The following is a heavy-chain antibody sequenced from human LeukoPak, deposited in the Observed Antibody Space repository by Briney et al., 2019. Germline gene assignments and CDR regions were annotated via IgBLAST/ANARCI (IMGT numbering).Heavy chain of an antibody. CDR2: ISSSSGYI. V-gene: IGHV3-21*01. D-gene: IGHD1-26*01. Sequence: PGGSLRLSCAASGFTFSSYAMNWVRQAPGEGLEWVSCISSSSGYIYYADSVKGRFTISRDDAKSSLYLQMNSLRAEDTAVYYCARDRSGSPNDCWGQGTLVTVSS. CDR1: GFTFSSYA. J-gene: IGHJ4*02. CDR3: ARDRSGSPNDC.